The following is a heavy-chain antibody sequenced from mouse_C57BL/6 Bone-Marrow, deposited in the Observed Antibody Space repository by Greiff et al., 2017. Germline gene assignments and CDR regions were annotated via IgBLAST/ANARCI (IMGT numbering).Heavy chain of an antibody. V-gene: IGHV1-50*01. Sequence: QVQLKQPGAELVKPGASVTLSCKASGYTFTSSWMQWVKQRPGQGLEWIGEIDPSDSYTNYNQKFTGKATLTVDTSCRTAYMQLSSLTSEDSAVYYCARGGYGWFAYWGQGTLGTVSA. D-gene: IGHD2-2*01. CDR1: GYTFTSSW. CDR2: IDPSDSYT. J-gene: IGHJ3*01. CDR3: ARGGYGWFAY.